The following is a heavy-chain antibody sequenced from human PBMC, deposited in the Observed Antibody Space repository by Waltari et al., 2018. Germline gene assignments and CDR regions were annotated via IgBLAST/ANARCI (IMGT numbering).Heavy chain of an antibody. J-gene: IGHJ4*02. D-gene: IGHD3-16*02. CDR3: ARERLRLGELSLYLSR. CDR2: INHSGST. CDR1: GGSFSGYY. Sequence: QVQLQQWGAGLLKPSETLSLTCAVYGGSFSGYYWSWIRQPPGKGLEWIGEINHSGSTNYNPSLKSRVTISVDTSKNQFSLKLSSVTAADTAVYYCARERLRLGELSLYLSRWGQGTLVTVSS. V-gene: IGHV4-34*01.